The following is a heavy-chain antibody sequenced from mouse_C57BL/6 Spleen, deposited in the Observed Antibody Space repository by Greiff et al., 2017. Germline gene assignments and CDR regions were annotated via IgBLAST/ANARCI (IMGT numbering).Heavy chain of an antibody. D-gene: IGHD3-1*01. J-gene: IGHJ2*01. CDR3: ARLGLGY. V-gene: IGHV1-81*01. Sequence: VKLMESGAELARPGASVKLSCKASGYTFTSYGISWVKQRTGQGLEWIGEIYPRSGNTYYNEKFKGKATLTADKSSSTAYMELRSLTSDDSAVYFCARLGLGYWGQGTTLTVSS. CDR2: IYPRSGNT. CDR1: GYTFTSYG.